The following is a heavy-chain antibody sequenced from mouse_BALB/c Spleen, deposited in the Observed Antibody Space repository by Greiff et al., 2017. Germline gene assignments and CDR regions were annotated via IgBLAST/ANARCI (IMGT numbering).Heavy chain of an antibody. CDR3: ARGTYYAMDY. CDR1: GFSLTSYG. Sequence: QVQLQQSGPGLVQPSQSLSITCTVSGFSLTSYGVHWVRQSPGKGLEWLGVIWSGGSTDYNAAFISRLSISKDNSTSQVFFKMNSLQANDTAIYYCARGTYYAMDYWGQGTSVTVSS. V-gene: IGHV2-2*02. J-gene: IGHJ4*01. CDR2: IWSGGST.